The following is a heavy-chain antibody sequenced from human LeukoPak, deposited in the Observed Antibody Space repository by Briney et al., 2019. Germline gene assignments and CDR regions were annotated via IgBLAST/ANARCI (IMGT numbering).Heavy chain of an antibody. V-gene: IGHV1-3*01. D-gene: IGHD3-10*01. CDR1: GYTFTSYA. CDR3: VRDRGWYHFDL. J-gene: IGHJ4*02. CDR2: INAGNGNT. Sequence: ASVKVSCKASGYTFTSYAMHWVRQAPGQRLEWMGWINAGNGNTKYSQKFQGRVTITRDTSASTAYMELNSLRAEDTAVYYCVRDRGWYHFDLWGQGTLVTVSS.